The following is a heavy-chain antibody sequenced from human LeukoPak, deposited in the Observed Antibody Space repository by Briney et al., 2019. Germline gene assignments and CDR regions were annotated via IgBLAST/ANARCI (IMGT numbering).Heavy chain of an antibody. CDR1: GFTFSNSA. V-gene: IGHV1-58*01. Sequence: SVRVSCKASGFTFSNSAVQWVRQARGQRLGWIGWIVISSGNTNYAQKFQERVTIARDVSTNTAYMELSSLRSEDTAIYYCAADIVGPQFHWGQGTVVTVSS. J-gene: IGHJ4*02. CDR2: IVISSGNT. CDR3: AADIVGPQFH. D-gene: IGHD1-26*01.